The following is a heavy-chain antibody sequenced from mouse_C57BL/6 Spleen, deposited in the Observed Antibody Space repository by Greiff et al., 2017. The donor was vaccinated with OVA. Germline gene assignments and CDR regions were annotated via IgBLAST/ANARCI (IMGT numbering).Heavy chain of an antibody. Sequence: EVQLQQSGPELVKPGASVKISCKASGYTFTDYYMNWVKQSHGKSLEWIGDINPNNGGTSYNQKFKGKATLTVDKSSSTAYMELRSLTSEDSAVYYCARSYGAWYFDVWGTGTTVTVSS. CDR1: GYTFTDYY. CDR3: ARSYGAWYFDV. J-gene: IGHJ1*03. D-gene: IGHD1-1*01. V-gene: IGHV1-26*01. CDR2: INPNNGGT.